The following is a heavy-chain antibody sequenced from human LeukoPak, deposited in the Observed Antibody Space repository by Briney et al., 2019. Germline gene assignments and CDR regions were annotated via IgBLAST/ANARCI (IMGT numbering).Heavy chain of an antibody. CDR1: GFTSSSYW. D-gene: IGHD2-2*01. J-gene: IGHJ4*02. Sequence: GGSLRLSCAASGFTSSSYWMSWVRQAPGKGLEWVANIKQDGSEKYYVDSVKGRFTISRDNAKNSLYLQMNSLRAEDTAVYYCARGRVPAFDYWGQGTLVTVSS. CDR3: ARGRVPAFDY. CDR2: IKQDGSEK. V-gene: IGHV3-7*01.